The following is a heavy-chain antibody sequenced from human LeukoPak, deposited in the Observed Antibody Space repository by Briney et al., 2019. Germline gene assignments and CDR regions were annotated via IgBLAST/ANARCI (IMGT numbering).Heavy chain of an antibody. D-gene: IGHD3-10*01. Sequence: PSETLSLTCTVSGGSISDYYWSWIRQPPGKGLEWIGHIFNSGTTNHNPSPKRPVIISVDTSNNQFSLKLSSVTAADTAIYYCARGVVRGKNWFDPWGQGTLVTVSS. CDR3: ARGVVRGKNWFDP. CDR1: GGSISDYY. V-gene: IGHV4-59*01. CDR2: IFNSGTT. J-gene: IGHJ5*02.